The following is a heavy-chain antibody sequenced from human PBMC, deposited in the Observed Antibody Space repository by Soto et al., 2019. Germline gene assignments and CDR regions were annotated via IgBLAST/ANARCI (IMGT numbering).Heavy chain of an antibody. V-gene: IGHV3-23*01. Sequence: GGSLRLSCAASGFTFSSYAMSWVRQAPGKGLEWVSAISGSGGSTYYADSVKGRFTISRDNSKNTLYLQMNSLRAEDTAVYYCARLKRITMVRGVIITAPFDYWGQGTLVTVSS. D-gene: IGHD3-10*01. CDR1: GFTFSSYA. J-gene: IGHJ4*02. CDR2: ISGSGGST. CDR3: ARLKRITMVRGVIITAPFDY.